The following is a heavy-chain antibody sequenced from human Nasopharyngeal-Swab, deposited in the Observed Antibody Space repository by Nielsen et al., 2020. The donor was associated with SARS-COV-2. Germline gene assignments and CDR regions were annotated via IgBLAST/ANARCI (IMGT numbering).Heavy chain of an antibody. CDR3: YVLPWFGDYYYGMDV. J-gene: IGHJ6*02. CDR2: ISGSGGST. D-gene: IGHD3-10*01. V-gene: IGHV3-23*01. Sequence: VRQMPGKGLEWVSAISGSGGSTYYADSVKGRFTISRDNSKNTLYLQMNSLRAEDTAVYYCYVLPWFGDYYYGMDVWGQGTTVTVSS.